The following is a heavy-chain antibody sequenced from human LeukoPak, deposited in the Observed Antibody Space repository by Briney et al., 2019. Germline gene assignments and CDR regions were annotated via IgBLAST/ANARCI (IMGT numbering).Heavy chain of an antibody. CDR2: INYIRTS. V-gene: IGHV4-59*08. CDR3: ARSYSSSDHYYYYGMDV. CDR1: GGSISSYY. Sequence: SETLPLTCTVSGGSISSYYWNWIRQPPGKGLEWIGYINYIRTSDYNHSLNSRVTISLDTSKNRFSLKLSSVTAADTAMYYCARSYSSSDHYYYYGMDVWGQGTTVTVPS. D-gene: IGHD6-13*01. J-gene: IGHJ6*02.